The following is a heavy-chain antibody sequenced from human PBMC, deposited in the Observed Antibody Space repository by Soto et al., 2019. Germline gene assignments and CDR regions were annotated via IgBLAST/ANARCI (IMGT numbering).Heavy chain of an antibody. D-gene: IGHD3-22*01. V-gene: IGHV4-34*01. Sequence: SETLSLTCAVYGGSFSGYYWSWIRQPPGKGLEWIGEINHSGSTNYNPSLKSRVTISVDTSKNQFSLKLSSVTAADTAVYYCARGSRLYYYDSSGYYKFDYWGQGTLVTVSS. CDR1: GGSFSGYY. J-gene: IGHJ4*02. CDR2: INHSGST. CDR3: ARGSRLYYYDSSGYYKFDY.